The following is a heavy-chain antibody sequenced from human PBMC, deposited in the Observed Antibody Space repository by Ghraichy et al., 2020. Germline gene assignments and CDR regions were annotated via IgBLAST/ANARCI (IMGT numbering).Heavy chain of an antibody. CDR1: GGSISSYY. CDR3: ARSQTVDTAMVVDY. V-gene: IGHV4-4*09. J-gene: IGHJ4*02. CDR2: IYTSGST. Sequence: SETLSLTCTVSGGSISSYYWSWIRQPPGKGLEWIGYIYTSGSTNYNPSLKSRVTISVDTSKNQFSLKLSSVTAADTAVYYCARSQTVDTAMVVDYWGQGTLVTVSS. D-gene: IGHD5-18*01.